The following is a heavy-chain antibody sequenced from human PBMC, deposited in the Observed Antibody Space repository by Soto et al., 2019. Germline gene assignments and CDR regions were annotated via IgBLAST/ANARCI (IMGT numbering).Heavy chain of an antibody. J-gene: IGHJ6*03. CDR2: ISSSNTYI. CDR3: ARLLSGTLNGYMDV. CDR1: GFIFSSYS. Sequence: EVQLVESWGGLVKPGGALRHSCAAAGFIFSSYSMNWVRQAPGKGLEWVSSISSSNTYIYYADSVKGRFTISRDNAKNSLFLQMNTLRAEDTAVYYCARLLSGTLNGYMDVWGKGTTVTVSS. V-gene: IGHV3-21*01. D-gene: IGHD1-1*01.